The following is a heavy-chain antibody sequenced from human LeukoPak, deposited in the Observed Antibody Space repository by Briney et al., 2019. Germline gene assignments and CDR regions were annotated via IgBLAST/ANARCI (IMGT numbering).Heavy chain of an antibody. Sequence: GSLRLSCAASGFTFSGYAMSWVRQAPGKGLEWVSGLSAGGGSTYYADSVKGRFTISRDNSKNTLYLQVTSLSAEDTAVYYCAKDRASVVTGYFDYWGQGTLVTVSS. CDR2: LSAGGGST. D-gene: IGHD2-21*02. J-gene: IGHJ4*02. CDR1: GFTFSGYA. V-gene: IGHV3-23*01. CDR3: AKDRASVVTGYFDY.